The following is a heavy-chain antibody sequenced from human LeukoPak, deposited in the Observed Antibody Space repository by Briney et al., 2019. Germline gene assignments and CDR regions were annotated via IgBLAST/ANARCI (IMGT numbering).Heavy chain of an antibody. D-gene: IGHD1-26*01. J-gene: IGHJ5*02. Sequence: GGSLRLSCAASGFTFSTFNMNWVRQAPGKGLEWVSFISRDSTYKYYADSVKGRFTISRDDANNTLYLQMNSLRAEETAVYYCARPSSGNYARSESWGQGTLVTVSS. CDR1: GFTFSTFN. CDR3: ARPSSGNYARSES. CDR2: ISRDSTYK. V-gene: IGHV3-21*05.